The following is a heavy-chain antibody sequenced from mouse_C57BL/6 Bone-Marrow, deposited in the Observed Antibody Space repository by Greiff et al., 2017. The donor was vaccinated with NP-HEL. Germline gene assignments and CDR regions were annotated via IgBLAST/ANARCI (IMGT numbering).Heavy chain of an antibody. J-gene: IGHJ3*01. CDR3: ARGGYYLTWFAY. V-gene: IGHV1-53*01. D-gene: IGHD2-3*01. CDR2: INPSNGGT. Sequence: VQLQQPGTELVKPGASVKLSCKASGYTFTSYWMHWVKQRPGQGLEWIGNINPSNGGTNYNEKFKSKATLTVDKSSSTAYIQLSSLTSEDSAVYYCARGGYYLTWFAYWGQGTLVTVSA. CDR1: GYTFTSYW.